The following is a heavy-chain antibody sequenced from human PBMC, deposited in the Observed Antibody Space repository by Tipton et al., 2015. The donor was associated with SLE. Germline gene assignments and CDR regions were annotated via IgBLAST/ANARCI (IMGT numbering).Heavy chain of an antibody. J-gene: IGHJ4*02. CDR1: GGSISSSSYY. CDR3: ARSGGSSSRHFDY. V-gene: IGHV4-39*07. Sequence: TLSLTCTVSGGSISSSSYYWGWIRQPPGKGLEWIGSIYYSGSTYYNPSLKSRVTISVDTSKNQFSLKLSSVTAADTAVYYCARSGGSSSRHFDYWGQGTLLTVSS. CDR2: IYYSGST. D-gene: IGHD6-6*01.